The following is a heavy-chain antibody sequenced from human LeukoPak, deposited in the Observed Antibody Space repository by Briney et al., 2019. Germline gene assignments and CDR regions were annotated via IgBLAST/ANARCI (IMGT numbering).Heavy chain of an antibody. V-gene: IGHV3-7*03. Sequence: GGSLRLSCVASGFPFSSYWMTWVRQAPGKGLEWVANIKQDGSKKSYVDSVKGRFTISRDNGKNSLYLQTNNLRAEDTAVYHCARVVLIGVVMPLYAMDVWGQGTTVTVS. D-gene: IGHD3-3*01. CDR2: IKQDGSKK. CDR3: ARVVLIGVVMPLYAMDV. J-gene: IGHJ6*02. CDR1: GFPFSSYW.